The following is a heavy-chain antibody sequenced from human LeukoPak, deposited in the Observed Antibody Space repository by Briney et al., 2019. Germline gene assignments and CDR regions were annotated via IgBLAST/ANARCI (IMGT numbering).Heavy chain of an antibody. V-gene: IGHV4-39*01. CDR2: INYSGTT. CDR3: ARLPIVVVPSTSFDI. D-gene: IGHD2-2*01. CDR1: GGSISSSSYY. J-gene: IGHJ3*02. Sequence: SETLSPTCTVSGGSISSSSYYWGWIRQPPGKGLEWIGSINYSGTTYYSPSLKSRVTISVDTSKNQFSLKLSSVTAADTAVYYCARLPIVVVPSTSFDIWGQGTMVTVSS.